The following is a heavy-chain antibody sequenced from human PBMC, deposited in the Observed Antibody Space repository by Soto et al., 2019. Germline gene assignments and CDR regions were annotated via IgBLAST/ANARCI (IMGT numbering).Heavy chain of an antibody. Sequence: ASVKVSCKASGGTFSSYAISWVRQAPGQGLEWMGGIIPIFGTANYAQKFQGRVTITADESTSTAYMELSSLRSEDTAVYYCARYREEREYQLLSGYYYYGMDVWGQGTTVTVSS. J-gene: IGHJ6*02. CDR1: GGTFSSYA. V-gene: IGHV1-69*13. CDR2: IIPIFGTA. D-gene: IGHD2-2*01. CDR3: ARYREEREYQLLSGYYYYGMDV.